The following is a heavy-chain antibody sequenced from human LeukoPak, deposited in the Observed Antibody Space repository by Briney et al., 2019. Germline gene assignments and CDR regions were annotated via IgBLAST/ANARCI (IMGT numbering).Heavy chain of an antibody. D-gene: IGHD3-3*01. CDR2: ISAYNGNT. CDR1: GYTFTSYG. CDR3: ARGPITIFGVVFPLDP. V-gene: IGHV1-18*01. Sequence: ASVKVSCMASGYTFTSYGISWVRQAPGQGLEWMGWISAYNGNTNYAQKLQGRVTMTTDTSTSTAYMELRSLRSDDTAVYYCARGPITIFGVVFPLDPWGQGTLVTVSS. J-gene: IGHJ5*02.